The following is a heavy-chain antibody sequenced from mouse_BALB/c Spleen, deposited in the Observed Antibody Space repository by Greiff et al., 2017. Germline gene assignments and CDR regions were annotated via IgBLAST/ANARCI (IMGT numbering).Heavy chain of an antibody. Sequence: VKLMESGPGLVAPSQSLSITCTVSGFSLTSYGVHWVRQPPGKGLEWLGVIWAGGSTNYNSALMSRLSISKDNSKSQVFLKMNSLQTDDTAMYYCARVSYYGNYYAMDYWGQGTSVTVSS. CDR3: ARVSYYGNYYAMDY. CDR1: GFSLTSYG. J-gene: IGHJ4*01. CDR2: IWAGGST. D-gene: IGHD2-1*01. V-gene: IGHV2-9*02.